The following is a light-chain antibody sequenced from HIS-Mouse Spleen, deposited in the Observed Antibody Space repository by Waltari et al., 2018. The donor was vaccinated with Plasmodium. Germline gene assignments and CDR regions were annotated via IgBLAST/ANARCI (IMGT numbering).Light chain of an antibody. CDR2: KAS. CDR3: QQYNSYSWT. J-gene: IGKJ1*01. Sequence: DIQMTQSPSTLSASVGDRVPITCRASQSISSRLAWYQQKPGKAPKLLMYKASSLESGVPSRFSGSGSGTEFTLTISSLQPDDFATYYCQQYNSYSWTFGQGTKVEIK. CDR1: QSISSR. V-gene: IGKV1-5*03.